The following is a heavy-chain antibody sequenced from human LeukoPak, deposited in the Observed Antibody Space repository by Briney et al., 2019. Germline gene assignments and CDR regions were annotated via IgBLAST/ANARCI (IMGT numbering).Heavy chain of an antibody. Sequence: GESLRLSCAASGFTFSSYSMNWVRQAPGKGLEWVSSISSSTYYIYYADSVKGRFTISRDNAKNSLYLQKNSLRAEDTAVYYCARANYGDYTFDYWGQGTLVTVSS. CDR1: GFTFSSYS. V-gene: IGHV3-21*01. CDR3: ARANYGDYTFDY. CDR2: ISSSTYYI. J-gene: IGHJ4*02. D-gene: IGHD4-17*01.